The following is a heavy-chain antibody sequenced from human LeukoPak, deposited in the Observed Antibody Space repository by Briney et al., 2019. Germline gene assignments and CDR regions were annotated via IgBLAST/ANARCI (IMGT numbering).Heavy chain of an antibody. J-gene: IGHJ4*02. V-gene: IGHV3-49*03. CDR1: GFTFGDDA. D-gene: IGHD4-17*01. CDR3: SRGLHDYGDSNYYFDQ. Sequence: GGSLRLSCIASGFTFGDDALSWFRQAPGKGLEFIAFIRKKGYGETTDYAASVRGRFTVSRDDAKSVAYLQMNSLKTEDTALYYCSRGLHDYGDSNYYFDQWGRGTLVIVSS. CDR2: IRKKGYGETT.